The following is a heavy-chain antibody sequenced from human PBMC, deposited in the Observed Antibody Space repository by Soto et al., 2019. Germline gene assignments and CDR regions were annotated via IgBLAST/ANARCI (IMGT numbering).Heavy chain of an antibody. V-gene: IGHV2-5*01. CDR3: AQRLPPYGLGRARVNWFEP. CDR2: IYWYDDK. Sequence: QITLKESGPTLVRPTQTLTLTCTFSGFSLSTTGVGVGWIRQPPGKALEWLALIYWYDDKRYRPSLKSSLTITKDTSKNEVILTMTNMDPVDTARYYCAQRLPPYGLGRARVNWFEPWCSGTLVTVSS. D-gene: IGHD3-10*01. J-gene: IGHJ5*02. CDR1: GFSLSTTGVG.